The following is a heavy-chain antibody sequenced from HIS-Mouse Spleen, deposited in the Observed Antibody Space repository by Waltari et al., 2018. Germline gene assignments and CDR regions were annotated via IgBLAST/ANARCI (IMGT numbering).Heavy chain of an antibody. CDR1: GGSFSGYS. D-gene: IGHD6-13*01. J-gene: IGHJ3*02. CDR3: AREGPGYSSSWYAFDI. V-gene: IGHV4-34*01. Sequence: QVQLQQWGAGLLKPSETLSLTCAVYGGSFSGYSWSWIRQPPGKGLEWIGEINHSGSTNYNPSLKSRVTISVDTSKNQFSLKLSSVTAADTAVYYCAREGPGYSSSWYAFDIWGQGTMVTVSS. CDR2: INHSGST.